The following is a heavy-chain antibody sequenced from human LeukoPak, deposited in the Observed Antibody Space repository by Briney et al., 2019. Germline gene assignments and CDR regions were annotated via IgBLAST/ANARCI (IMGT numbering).Heavy chain of an antibody. Sequence: SETLSLTCAVSGGSISSGGYSWSWIRQPPGKGLEWIGYIYHSGSTYYNPSLKSRVTISVDTSKNQFSLKLSSVTAADTAVYYCARLGPHLDFWGQGTLVTVSS. J-gene: IGHJ4*02. CDR1: GGSISSGGYS. V-gene: IGHV4-30-2*01. CDR3: ARLGPHLDF. CDR2: IYHSGST. D-gene: IGHD7-27*01.